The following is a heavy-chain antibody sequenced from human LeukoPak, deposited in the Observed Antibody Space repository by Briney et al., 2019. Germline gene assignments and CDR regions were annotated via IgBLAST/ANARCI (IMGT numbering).Heavy chain of an antibody. CDR1: GFTFSSYA. Sequence: PGGSLRLSCAASGFTFSSYAMTWVRQAPGKGLEWVSAISGSGGSTYYADSVKGRFTISRDNSKNTLYLQMNGLRAGDTAVYYCATDLSGCSGGSCYSYSLWGQGTLVTVSS. CDR2: ISGSGGST. CDR3: ATDLSGCSGGSCYSYSL. D-gene: IGHD2-15*01. J-gene: IGHJ4*02. V-gene: IGHV3-23*01.